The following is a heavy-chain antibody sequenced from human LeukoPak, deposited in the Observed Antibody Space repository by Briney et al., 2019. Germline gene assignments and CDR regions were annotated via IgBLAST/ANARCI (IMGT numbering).Heavy chain of an antibody. Sequence: SETLSLTCTVSGGSISSGGYYWSWIRQPPGKGLEWIGYTYHSGSTYYNPSLKSRVTISVDRSKNQFSLKLSSVTAADTAVYYCARSYSSSANDAFDIWGQGTMVTVSS. CDR1: GGSISSGGYY. CDR2: TYHSGST. CDR3: ARSYSSSANDAFDI. J-gene: IGHJ3*02. V-gene: IGHV4-30-2*01. D-gene: IGHD6-6*01.